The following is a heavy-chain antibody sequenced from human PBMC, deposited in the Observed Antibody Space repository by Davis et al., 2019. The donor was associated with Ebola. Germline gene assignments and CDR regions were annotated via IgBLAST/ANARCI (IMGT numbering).Heavy chain of an antibody. CDR1: GFTFSSYA. Sequence: PGGSLRLSCSASGFTFSSYAMHWVRQAPGKGLEYVSAISSSAISTYYADSVNGRFTISRDDSKNTLYLQMSGLRTEDTAVYYCVRRYSWNYGPFDYWGQGTLVTVSS. D-gene: IGHD1-7*01. CDR2: ISSSAIST. V-gene: IGHV3-64D*06. CDR3: VRRYSWNYGPFDY. J-gene: IGHJ4*02.